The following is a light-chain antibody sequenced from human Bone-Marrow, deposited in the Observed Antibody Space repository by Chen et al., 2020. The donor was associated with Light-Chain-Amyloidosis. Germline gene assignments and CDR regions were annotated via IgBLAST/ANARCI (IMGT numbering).Light chain of an antibody. Sequence: EVVLTLSPGTLSLSPGDRATLSCRASQAVSGFLAWYQQIPGQAPRLLIYDASRRATGIPDRFRGSGYGTDFILSVTRLEPEDFAVYYCQQYDTSPFTFGQGTRLEI. CDR2: DAS. CDR3: QQYDTSPFT. J-gene: IGKJ2*01. V-gene: IGKV3-20*01. CDR1: QAVSGF.